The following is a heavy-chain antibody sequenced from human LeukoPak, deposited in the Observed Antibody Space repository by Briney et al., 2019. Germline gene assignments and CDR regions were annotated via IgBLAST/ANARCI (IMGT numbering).Heavy chain of an antibody. CDR3: AREGVVTPFDY. CDR2: ISNSRNTS. J-gene: IGHJ4*02. Sequence: PRGSLRLSCAASGFTFNSFNMDWVRQAPGKGLEWISFISNSRNTSHYADSVKGRFTISRDNVKNSLYLQMNNLRPEDTAVYYCAREGVVTPFDYWGQGALVIVSS. V-gene: IGHV3-48*01. D-gene: IGHD4-23*01. CDR1: GFTFNSFN.